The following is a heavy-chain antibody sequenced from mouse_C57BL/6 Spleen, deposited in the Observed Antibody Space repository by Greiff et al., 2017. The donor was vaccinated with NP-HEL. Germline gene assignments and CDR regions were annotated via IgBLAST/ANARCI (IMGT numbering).Heavy chain of an antibody. CDR1: GYTFTDYY. CDR3: ARKLSPLRRYFDY. D-gene: IGHD1-1*01. CDR2: INPNNGGT. J-gene: IGHJ2*01. Sequence: VQLQQSGPELVKPGASVKISCKASGYTFTDYYMNWVKQSHGKSLEWIGDINPNNGGTSYNQKFKGKATLTVDKSSSTAYMELRSLTSEDSAVYYCARKLSPLRRYFDYWGQGTTLTVSS. V-gene: IGHV1-26*01.